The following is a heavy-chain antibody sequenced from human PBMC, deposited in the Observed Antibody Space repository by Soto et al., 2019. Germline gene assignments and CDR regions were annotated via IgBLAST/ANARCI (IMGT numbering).Heavy chain of an antibody. CDR3: AREGSYKNYYYYGMDV. CDR2: IYYSGST. J-gene: IGHJ6*02. D-gene: IGHD2-15*01. Sequence: QVQLQESGPGLVKPSETLSLTCTVSGGSISSYYWSWIRQPPGKGLEWIGYIYYSGSTNYNPSVKSRVTISVDTSKNQFSLKLSSVTAADTAVYYCAREGSYKNYYYYGMDVWGQGTTVTVSS. CDR1: GGSISSYY. V-gene: IGHV4-59*01.